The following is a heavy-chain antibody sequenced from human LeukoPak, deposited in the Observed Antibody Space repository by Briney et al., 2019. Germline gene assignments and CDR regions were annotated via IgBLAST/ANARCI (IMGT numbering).Heavy chain of an antibody. CDR2: IYNSGST. V-gene: IGHV4-59*01. CDR1: GDSFSYFY. D-gene: IGHD7-27*01. CDR3: ARGKTNWGPPFDY. J-gene: IGHJ4*02. Sequence: SETLSLTCTVSGDSFSYFYWSWIRQPPGKGLEWIGYIYNSGSTNYNPSLKSRVTISLDTSKNQFSLKLSSVTAADTAVYYCARGKTNWGPPFDYWGQGTLVTVSS.